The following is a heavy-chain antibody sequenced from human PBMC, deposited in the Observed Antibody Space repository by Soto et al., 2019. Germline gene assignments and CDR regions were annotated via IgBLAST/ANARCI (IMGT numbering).Heavy chain of an antibody. D-gene: IGHD3-9*01. J-gene: IGHJ5*02. CDR1: AASIRGFY. V-gene: IGHV4-4*07. CDR3: VLDGTGTLRDWHDP. Sequence: SQALSLSCTVSAASIRGFYWSWIRMSAGKGLEWIGRIYATGTTDYNPSLKSRVMMSVDTSKKQFSLKLRSVTAADTAVYYCVLDGTGTLRDWHDP. CDR2: IYATGTT.